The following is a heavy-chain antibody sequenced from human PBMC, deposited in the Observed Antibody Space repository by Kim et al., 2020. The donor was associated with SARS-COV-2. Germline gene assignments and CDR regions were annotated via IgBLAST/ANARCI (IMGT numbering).Heavy chain of an antibody. J-gene: IGHJ4*02. CDR3: ATVKDYYGSGSYYLDY. V-gene: IGHV1-24*01. Sequence: KVQGRVTMTEDTATNTAYMELSSLRSEDTAVYYCATVKDYYGSGSYYLDYWGQGTLVTVSS. D-gene: IGHD3-10*01.